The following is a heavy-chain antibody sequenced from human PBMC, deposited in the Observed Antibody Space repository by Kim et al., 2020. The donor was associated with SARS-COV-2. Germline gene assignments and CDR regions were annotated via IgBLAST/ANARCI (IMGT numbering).Heavy chain of an antibody. D-gene: IGHD2-15*01. Sequence: ASVKVSCKASGYTFTSYAMNWVRQAPGQGLEWMGWINTNTGNPTYAQGFTGRFVFSLDTSVSTAYLQISSLKAEDTAVYYCARNGRVRYCSGGSCYYNWFDPWGQGTLVTVSS. CDR2: INTNTGNP. V-gene: IGHV7-4-1*02. CDR1: GYTFTSYA. CDR3: ARNGRVRYCSGGSCYYNWFDP. J-gene: IGHJ5*02.